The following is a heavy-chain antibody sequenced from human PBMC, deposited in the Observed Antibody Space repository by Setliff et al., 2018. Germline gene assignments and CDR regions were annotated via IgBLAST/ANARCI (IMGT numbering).Heavy chain of an antibody. CDR2: VYTSGNT. D-gene: IGHD1-26*01. CDR3: ARSLVGATYSVYFDY. Sequence: SETLSLTCTVSGASLTGNYWTWIRQPAGKGLEWIGRVYTSGNTNYNPYLKSRLTMSVDTSKNQFSLKLRSVTAADTAVYYCARSLVGATYSVYFDYWGQGALVTVSS. V-gene: IGHV4-4*07. J-gene: IGHJ4*02. CDR1: GASLTGNY.